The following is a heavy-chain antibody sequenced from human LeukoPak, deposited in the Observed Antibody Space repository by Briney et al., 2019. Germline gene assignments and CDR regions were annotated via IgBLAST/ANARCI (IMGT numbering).Heavy chain of an antibody. CDR2: INHSGST. CDR3: AREAEGAAGHFDY. CDR1: GGSFSGYY. J-gene: IGHJ4*02. V-gene: IGHV4-34*01. Sequence: PSETLSLTCAVYGGSFSGYYWSWIRQPPGKGLEWIGEINHSGSTNYNPSLKSRVTISVDTSKNQFSLKLSSVTAADTAVYYCAREAEGAAGHFDYWGQGTLVTVSS. D-gene: IGHD6-13*01.